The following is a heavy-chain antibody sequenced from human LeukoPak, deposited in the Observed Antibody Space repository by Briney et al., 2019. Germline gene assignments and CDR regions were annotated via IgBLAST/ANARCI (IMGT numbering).Heavy chain of an antibody. J-gene: IGHJ4*02. CDR2: ISYDGSNK. Sequence: GGSLRLSCAASGFTFSSYAISWVRQVPGKGLEWVAVISYDGSNKYYADSVKGRFTISRDNSKNTLYLQMNSLRAEDTAVYYCARPIFGVVILDYWGQGTLVTVSS. CDR3: ARPIFGVVILDY. D-gene: IGHD3-3*01. CDR1: GFTFSSYA. V-gene: IGHV3-30*03.